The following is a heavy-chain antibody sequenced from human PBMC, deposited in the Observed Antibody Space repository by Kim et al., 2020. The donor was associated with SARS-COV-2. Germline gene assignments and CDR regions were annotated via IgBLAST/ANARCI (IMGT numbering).Heavy chain of an antibody. V-gene: IGHV3-49*03. J-gene: IGHJ4*02. D-gene: IGHD2-15*01. CDR1: GFTFGDYA. CDR2: IRSKANGGST. CDR3: TRDSPNIVVVVAANDY. Sequence: GGSLRLSCTASGFTFGDYAMSWFRQAPGKGLEWVGFIRSKANGGSTEYAATVKGRFTSARDKSKRIAYLQMNSLKTEDTAVYYSTRDSPNIVVVVAANDYWGQGTLVTVSS.